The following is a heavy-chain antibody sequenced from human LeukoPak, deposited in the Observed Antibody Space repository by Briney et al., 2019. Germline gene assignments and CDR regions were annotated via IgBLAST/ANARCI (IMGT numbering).Heavy chain of an antibody. D-gene: IGHD5-18*01. CDR3: ARGQLWLQSFDY. Sequence: SETLSLTCTVSGRSISSYYWSWIRQPPGKGLEWIGYIYYSGSTNYNPSLKSQVTISVDTSKNQFSLKLSSVTAADTAVYYCARGQLWLQSFDYWGQGTLVTVSS. J-gene: IGHJ4*02. CDR2: IYYSGST. CDR1: GRSISSYY. V-gene: IGHV4-59*01.